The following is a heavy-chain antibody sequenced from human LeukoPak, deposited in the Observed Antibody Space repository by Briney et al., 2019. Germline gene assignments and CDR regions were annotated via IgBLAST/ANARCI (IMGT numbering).Heavy chain of an antibody. V-gene: IGHV3-48*03. CDR3: ARSTYYSDSSPYPFHY. J-gene: IGHJ1*01. Sequence: GGSLRLSCAASGFIFSNYEMNWVRQAPGKGLGWVSYISNSGSIIYYADSVKGRFTISRDNAKNSLYLQMNSLRAEDTAVYYCARSTYYSDSSPYPFHYWGQGSMVTVSS. D-gene: IGHD3-22*01. CDR1: GFIFSNYE. CDR2: ISNSGSII.